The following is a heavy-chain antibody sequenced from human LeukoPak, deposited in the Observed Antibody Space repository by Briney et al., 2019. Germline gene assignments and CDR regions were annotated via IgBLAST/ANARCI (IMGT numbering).Heavy chain of an antibody. V-gene: IGHV3-30*01. CDR2: ISYDGYNK. J-gene: IGHJ6*03. CDR3: ARGGMYDSYYFFYMDV. Sequence: GTSLRLSRAASGFTFSGYAVHWVRQAPGKGLQWVAAISYDGYNKYYADSLKGRFTISRENSKNTLWLQMTSLRAEDTAVYYCARGGMYDSYYFFYMDVWGKGTRVTVSS. CDR1: GFTFSGYA. D-gene: IGHD3-22*01.